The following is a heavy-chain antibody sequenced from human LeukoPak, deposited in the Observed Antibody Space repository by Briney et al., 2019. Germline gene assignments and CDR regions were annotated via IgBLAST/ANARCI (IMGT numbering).Heavy chain of an antibody. CDR1: GGTFSSYA. J-gene: IGHJ4*02. CDR2: IIPIFGTA. CDR3: AGVIVPLFDCGDYEDFDY. Sequence: SVKVSCKASGGTFSSYAISWVRQAPGQGLEWMGGIIPIFGTANYAQKFQGRVTMTTDTSTSTAYMELRSLRSDDTAVYYCAGVIVPLFDCGDYEDFDYWGQGTLVTVSS. V-gene: IGHV1-69*05. D-gene: IGHD4-17*01.